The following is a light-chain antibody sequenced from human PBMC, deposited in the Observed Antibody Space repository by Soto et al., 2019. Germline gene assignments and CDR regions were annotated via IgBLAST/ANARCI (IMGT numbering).Light chain of an antibody. Sequence: ERVMTQSPYTVSVSPGGRATLSCMASHSISDTLAWYQQKPGQAPRLLIHGASTRATGFPARFSGSGSGTDFTLTISSLQSEDFAVYYCQQYNNWPWTFGQGTKVDIK. J-gene: IGKJ1*01. CDR1: HSISDT. CDR3: QQYNNWPWT. V-gene: IGKV3-15*01. CDR2: GAS.